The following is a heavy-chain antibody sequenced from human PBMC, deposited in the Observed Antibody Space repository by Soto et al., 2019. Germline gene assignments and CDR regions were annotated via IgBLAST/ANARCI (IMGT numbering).Heavy chain of an antibody. CDR1: GGSISSGGYY. Sequence: PSETLSLTCTVSGGSISSGGYYWSWIRQHPGKGLEWIGYIYYSGSTCYNPSLKSRVTISVDTSKNQFSLKLSSVTAADTAVYYCARAEYNSSSCWFDPWGQGTLVTVSS. D-gene: IGHD6-6*01. CDR2: IYYSGST. CDR3: ARAEYNSSSCWFDP. J-gene: IGHJ5*02. V-gene: IGHV4-31*03.